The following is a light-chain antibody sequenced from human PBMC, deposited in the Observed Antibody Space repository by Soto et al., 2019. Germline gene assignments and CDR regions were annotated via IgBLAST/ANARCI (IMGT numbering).Light chain of an antibody. CDR3: QQYSSGM. V-gene: IGKV3-20*01. Sequence: IVLTQSPGTLSLSPGERATLSCRASQSVDSNYLAWYQQKPGQAPRLLIYGASSRATGIPDRFSGGGSGTDFTLTISRLEPEDFAVYYCQQYSSGMFGQGTKVEIK. CDR1: QSVDSNY. J-gene: IGKJ1*01. CDR2: GAS.